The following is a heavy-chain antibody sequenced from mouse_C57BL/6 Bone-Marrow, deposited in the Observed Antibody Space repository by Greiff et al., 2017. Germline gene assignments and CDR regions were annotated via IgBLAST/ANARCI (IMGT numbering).Heavy chain of an antibody. CDR1: GYTFTSYW. CDR3: ARWEFITTVVAPYYFDY. D-gene: IGHD1-1*01. J-gene: IGHJ2*01. CDR2: IYPGSGST. V-gene: IGHV1-55*01. Sequence: QVQLQQPGAELVKPGVSVKMSCKASGYTFTSYWITWVKQRPGQGLEWIGDIYPGSGSTNYNEKFKSKATLTVDTSSSTAYMQLSSLTSEDSAVYYCARWEFITTVVAPYYFDYWGQGTTLTVSS.